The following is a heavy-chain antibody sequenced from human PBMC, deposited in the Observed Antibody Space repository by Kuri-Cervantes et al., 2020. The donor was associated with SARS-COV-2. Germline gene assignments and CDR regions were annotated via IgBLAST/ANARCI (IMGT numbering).Heavy chain of an antibody. Sequence: GESLKISCAASGSTFSNAWMSWVRQAPGKGLEWVGRIKSKTDGGTTDYAAPVKGRFTISRDDSKNTAYLQMNSLKTEDTAVYYCTRQYSSGWYTRGSEYFQHWGQGTLVTVSS. V-gene: IGHV3-15*01. CDR3: TRQYSSGWYTRGSEYFQH. CDR2: IKSKTDGGTT. D-gene: IGHD6-19*01. J-gene: IGHJ1*01. CDR1: GSTFSNAW.